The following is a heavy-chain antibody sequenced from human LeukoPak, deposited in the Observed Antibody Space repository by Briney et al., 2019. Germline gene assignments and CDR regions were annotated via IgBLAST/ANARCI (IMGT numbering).Heavy chain of an antibody. CDR3: AKIEVPAASL. CDR2: IRYAGSNK. V-gene: IGHV3-30*02. CDR1: GFTFSDYY. J-gene: IGHJ4*02. Sequence: GGSLRLSCAASGFTFSDYYMSWIRQAPGKGLEWVAFIRYAGSNKYYADSVKGRITSSRDNSKNTLYLQMNSLRAEDTAVYYCAKIEVPAASLWGQGTLVTVSS. D-gene: IGHD2-2*01.